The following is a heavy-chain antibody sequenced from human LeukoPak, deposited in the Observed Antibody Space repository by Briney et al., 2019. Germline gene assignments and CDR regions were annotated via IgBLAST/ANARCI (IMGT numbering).Heavy chain of an antibody. Sequence: SETLSLTCTVSGCSISSYYWSWIRQPAGKGLEWVGRIYTSGSTNYNPSLKSRVTMSVDTSKNQFSLKLSSVTAADTAVYYCARDLFQLLDIHHYGMDVWGQGTTVTVSS. D-gene: IGHD2-2*01. J-gene: IGHJ6*02. V-gene: IGHV4-4*07. CDR3: ARDLFQLLDIHHYGMDV. CDR2: IYTSGST. CDR1: GCSISSYY.